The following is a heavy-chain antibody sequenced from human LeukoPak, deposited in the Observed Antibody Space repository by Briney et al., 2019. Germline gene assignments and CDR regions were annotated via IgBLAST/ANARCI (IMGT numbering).Heavy chain of an antibody. D-gene: IGHD3-22*01. CDR3: ARTRTYYYDSSGYSKPTFDY. CDR1: GFTFSSYA. J-gene: IGHJ4*02. V-gene: IGHV3-23*01. CDR2: ISGSGGRT. Sequence: PGGSLRLSCEASGFTFSSYAMSWVRQAPGKGLEWVSVISGSGGRTYYADSVKGRFTISRDNSKNTLYLQMNSLRAEDTAVYYCARTRTYYYDSSGYSKPTFDYWGQGTLVTVSS.